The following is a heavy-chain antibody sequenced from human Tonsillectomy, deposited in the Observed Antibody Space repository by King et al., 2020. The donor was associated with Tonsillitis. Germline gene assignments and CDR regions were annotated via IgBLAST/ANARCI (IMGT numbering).Heavy chain of an antibody. CDR3: ARGEGTTGGFDY. J-gene: IGHJ4*02. CDR1: GGSIRTGDFY. Sequence: QLQESGPGLVKPSQTLSLICSVSGGSIRTGDFYLSWSRQPPGKGLEWIGYIYYSGTTYDNPSLQGRVSMSVDASKNTFSLKLRCVPAADTAVYYCARGEGTTGGFDYWGQGTLVTVSS. CDR2: IYYSGTT. V-gene: IGHV4-30-4*01. D-gene: IGHD1-7*01.